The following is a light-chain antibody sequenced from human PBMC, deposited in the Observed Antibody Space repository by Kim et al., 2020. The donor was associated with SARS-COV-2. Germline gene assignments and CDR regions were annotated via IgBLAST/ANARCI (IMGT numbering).Light chain of an antibody. CDR3: QQYGSSPYT. CDR2: GAS. J-gene: IGKJ2*01. V-gene: IGKV3-20*01. CDR1: QSVSSSY. Sequence: LSPGERATLSCRASQSVSSSYLAWYQQKPGQAPRLLIYGASSRATGIPDRVRGSGSGTDFTLTISRLEPEDFAVYYCQQYGSSPYTFGQGTKLEI.